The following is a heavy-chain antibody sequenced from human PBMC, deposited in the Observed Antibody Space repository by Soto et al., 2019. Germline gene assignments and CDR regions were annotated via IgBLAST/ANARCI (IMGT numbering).Heavy chain of an antibody. CDR1: GFTFSSYG. J-gene: IGHJ4*02. D-gene: IGHD1-26*01. CDR2: ISYDGSNT. Sequence: QVQLVESVGGVVQPGRSLRLSCVASGFTFSSYGMHWVRQAPGKGLEWVAIISYDGSNTYYADSVKGRFTISRDNSKNTLYLKMNSLRAEDTSVYYCAKEGGLSGSYYISSSYYFDYWGQGTLVTVSS. V-gene: IGHV3-30*18. CDR3: AKEGGLSGSYYISSSYYFDY.